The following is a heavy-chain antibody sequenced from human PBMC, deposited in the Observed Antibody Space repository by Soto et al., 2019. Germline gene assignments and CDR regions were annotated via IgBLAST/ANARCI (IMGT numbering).Heavy chain of an antibody. J-gene: IGHJ4*02. Sequence: SETLSLTCTLSGGSVSRGSCYWSWIRQPPGKGLEWIGYLYSSGSTNYNPSLKSRVTTSLDTSKNQFSLNLSSVTTADTAVYYCAREKAAAYFDYWGQGTLVTVS. D-gene: IGHD6-13*01. V-gene: IGHV4-61*01. CDR2: LYSSGST. CDR3: AREKAAAYFDY. CDR1: GGSVSRGSCY.